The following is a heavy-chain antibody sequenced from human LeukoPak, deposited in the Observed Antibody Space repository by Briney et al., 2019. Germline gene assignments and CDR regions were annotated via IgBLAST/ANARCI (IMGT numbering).Heavy chain of an antibody. CDR3: ARANSWFDP. V-gene: IGHV4-39*07. CDR2: IYSGST. CDR1: GGSISSYY. Sequence: SETLSLTCTVSGGSISSYYWGWIRQPPGKGLEWIGSIYSGSTYYNPPLKSRVTISVDTSKNQFSLKLSSVTAADTAVYYCARANSWFDPWGQGTLVTVSS. D-gene: IGHD4-11*01. J-gene: IGHJ5*02.